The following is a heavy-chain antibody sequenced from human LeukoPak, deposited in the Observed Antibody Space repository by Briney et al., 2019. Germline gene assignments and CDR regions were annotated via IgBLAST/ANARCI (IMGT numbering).Heavy chain of an antibody. CDR1: GYTLTSCY. Sequence: ASVKVFCKASGYTLTSCYMHWVRQAPGQGLEWMGIINPSGGITSYAQKLQGRVTMTRDMSTSTVYMELSSLRSEDTAVYYCARDRPHCSGGSCYTEQNFDYWGQGTLVTVSS. CDR3: ARDRPHCSGGSCYTEQNFDY. J-gene: IGHJ4*02. D-gene: IGHD2-15*01. V-gene: IGHV1-46*01. CDR2: INPSGGIT.